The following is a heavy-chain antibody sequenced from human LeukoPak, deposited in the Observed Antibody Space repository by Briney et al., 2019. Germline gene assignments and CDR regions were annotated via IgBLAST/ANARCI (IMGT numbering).Heavy chain of an antibody. J-gene: IGHJ3*02. D-gene: IGHD4-17*01. V-gene: IGHV4-4*07. CDR3: ARTSNDYGDYTGAFDI. CDR2: IYTSGST. Sequence: SETLSLTCTVSGGSISSYYWSWIRQPAGKGLEWIGRIYTSGSTNYNPSLKSRVTMSVDTSKNQFSLKLSSVTAADTAVYYCARTSNDYGDYTGAFDIWGQGTMVTVSS. CDR1: GGSISSYY.